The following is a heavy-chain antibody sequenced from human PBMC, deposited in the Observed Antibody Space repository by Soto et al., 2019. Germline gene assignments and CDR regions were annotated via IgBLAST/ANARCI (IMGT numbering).Heavy chain of an antibody. CDR2: INPNSGGT. CDR1: GYTFTGYY. J-gene: IGHJ6*02. V-gene: IGHV1-2*02. D-gene: IGHD3-10*01. Sequence: ASVKVSCKASGYTFTGYYMHWVRQAPGQGLEWMGWINPNSGGTNYAQKFQGRVTMTRDTSISTAYMELSRLRSDDTAVYYCARREDYYGSGMDVWGQGTTVTVSS. CDR3: ARREDYYGSGMDV.